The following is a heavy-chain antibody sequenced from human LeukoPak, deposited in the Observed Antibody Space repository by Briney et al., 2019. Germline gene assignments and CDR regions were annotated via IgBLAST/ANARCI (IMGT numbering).Heavy chain of an antibody. CDR2: IYYSGST. CDR1: GGSISSGGYY. CDR3: ARRGDYGERLFDY. V-gene: IGHV4-31*03. D-gene: IGHD4-17*01. J-gene: IGHJ4*02. Sequence: SQTLSLTCTVSGGSISSGGYYWRWIRQHPGKGLEWIGYIYYSGSTYYNPSLKSRVTISVDTSKNQFSLKLSSVTAADTAVYYCARRGDYGERLFDYWGQGTLVTVSS.